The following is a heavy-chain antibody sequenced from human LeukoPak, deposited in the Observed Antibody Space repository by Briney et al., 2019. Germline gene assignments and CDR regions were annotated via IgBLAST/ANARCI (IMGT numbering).Heavy chain of an antibody. CDR1: GYTLTELS. V-gene: IGHV1-24*01. J-gene: IGHJ6*02. CDR2: FDPEDGET. CDR3: ATDLAAGPYYYYGMDV. Sequence: ASVKVSCKVSGYTLTELSMHWVRQAPGKGLEWMGGFDPEDGETIYAQKFQGRVTMTEDTSTDTAYMELSSLRSEDTAVYYCATDLAAGPYYYYGMDVRGQGTTVTVSS. D-gene: IGHD6-6*01.